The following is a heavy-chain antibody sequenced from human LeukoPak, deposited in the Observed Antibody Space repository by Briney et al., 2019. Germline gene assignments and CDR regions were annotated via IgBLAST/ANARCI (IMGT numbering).Heavy chain of an antibody. CDR2: IIPILGIA. J-gene: IGHJ6*02. D-gene: IGHD4-17*01. CDR3: ARGEPETTVTTSDYYGMDV. V-gene: IGHV1-69*04. Sequence: ASVKVSCKASGGTFSSYAISWVRQAPGQGLEWIGRIIPILGIANYAQKFQGRVTITADKSTSTAYMELSSLRSEDTAVYYCARGEPETTVTTSDYYGMDVWGQGTTVTVSS. CDR1: GGTFSSYA.